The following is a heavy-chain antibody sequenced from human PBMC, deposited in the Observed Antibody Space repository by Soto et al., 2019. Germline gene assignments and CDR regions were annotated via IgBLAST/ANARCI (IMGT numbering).Heavy chain of an antibody. CDR3: AKANPASKVAGPYYYYGMDV. Sequence: PGGSLRLSCAASGFTFSSYGMHWVRQAPGKGLEWVAVISYDGSNKYYADSVKGRFTISRDNSKNTLYLQMNSLRAEDTAVYYCAKANPASKVAGPYYYYGMDVWGQGTTVTVSS. J-gene: IGHJ6*02. D-gene: IGHD2-2*01. CDR1: GFTFSSYG. V-gene: IGHV3-30*18. CDR2: ISYDGSNK.